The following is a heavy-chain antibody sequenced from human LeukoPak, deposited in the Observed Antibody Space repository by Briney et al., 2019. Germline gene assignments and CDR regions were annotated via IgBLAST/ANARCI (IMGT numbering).Heavy chain of an antibody. CDR3: ARLLLWFGELSEADY. CDR1: GGSFSGYY. V-gene: IGHV4-30-4*08. Sequence: PSETLSLTCAVYGGSFSGYYWSWIRQPPGKGLEWIGYIYYSGSTYYNPSLKSRVTISVDTSKNQFSLKLSSVTAADTAVYYCARLLLWFGELSEADYWGQGTLVTVSS. CDR2: IYYSGST. D-gene: IGHD3-10*01. J-gene: IGHJ4*02.